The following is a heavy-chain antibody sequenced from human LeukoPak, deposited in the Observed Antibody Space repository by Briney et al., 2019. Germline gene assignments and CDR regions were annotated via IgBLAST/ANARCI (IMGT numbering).Heavy chain of an antibody. CDR3: GGWVYYYYGMDV. D-gene: IGHD6-19*01. J-gene: IGHJ6*02. CDR2: INHSGST. V-gene: IGHV4-34*01. Sequence: SETLSLTCTVSGGSISSYYWSWIRQPPGKGLEWIGEINHSGSTNYNPSLKSRVTISVDTSKNQFSLKLSSVTAADTAVYYCGGWVYYYYGMDVWGQGTTVTVSS. CDR1: GGSISSYY.